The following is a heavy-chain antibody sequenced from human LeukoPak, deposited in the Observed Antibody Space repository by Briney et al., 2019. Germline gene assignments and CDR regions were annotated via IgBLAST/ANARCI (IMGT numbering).Heavy chain of an antibody. V-gene: IGHV1-69*01. J-gene: IGHJ4*02. CDR2: IIPIFGTA. D-gene: IGHD5-12*01. Sequence: SVKVSCTVSGGTFSSYAISWVRQAPGQGLEWMGGIIPIFGTANYAQKFQGRVTITADESTSTAYMELSSLRSEDTAVYYCARRGPGLYSGYDLYFDYWGQGTLVTVSS. CDR3: ARRGPGLYSGYDLYFDY. CDR1: GGTFSSYA.